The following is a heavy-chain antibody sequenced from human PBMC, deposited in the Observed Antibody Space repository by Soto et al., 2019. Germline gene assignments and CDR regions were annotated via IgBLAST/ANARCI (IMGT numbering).Heavy chain of an antibody. CDR3: ARGHSRDGAYYYYYGMDV. D-gene: IGHD1-26*01. CDR2: IGDGGDT. CDR1: GFSFISYD. J-gene: IGHJ6*02. Sequence: EVQLVESGGGLAQPGGSLRLSCAASGFSFISYDMHWVRQPPGRGLEWVASIGDGGDTHYSGSVKGRFSISRENAKNSLQLQKNSPGVGDKGVYYCARGHSRDGAYYYYYGMDVWGQGTTVTVSS. V-gene: IGHV3-13*01.